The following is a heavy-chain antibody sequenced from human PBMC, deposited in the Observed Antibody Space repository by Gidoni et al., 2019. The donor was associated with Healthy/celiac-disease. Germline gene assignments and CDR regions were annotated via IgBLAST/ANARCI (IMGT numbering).Heavy chain of an antibody. Sequence: QVQLQQWGAGLLKPSETLSLTCAVYGGSFSGYYWSWIRQPPGKGLEWIGEINHSGSTNYNPSLKSRVTISVDTSKNQFSLKLSSVTAADTAVYYCARAAPEMATILDYFDYWGQGTLVTVSS. CDR2: INHSGST. CDR1: GGSFSGYY. V-gene: IGHV4-34*01. J-gene: IGHJ4*02. CDR3: ARAAPEMATILDYFDY. D-gene: IGHD5-12*01.